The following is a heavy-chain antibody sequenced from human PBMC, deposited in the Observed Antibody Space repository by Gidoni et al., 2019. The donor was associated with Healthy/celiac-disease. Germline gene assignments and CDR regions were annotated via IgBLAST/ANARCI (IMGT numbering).Heavy chain of an antibody. CDR3: ARVVADWDDAFDI. D-gene: IGHD2-21*01. Sequence: QVQLQQWGAGLLKPSETLSLTCAVYGGSFSGYYWSWIRQPPGKGLEWIGEINHSGSTNYNPSLKSRVTISVDTSKNQFSLKLSSLTAADTAVYYCARVVADWDDAFDIWGQGTMVTVSS. CDR1: GGSFSGYY. CDR2: INHSGST. J-gene: IGHJ3*02. V-gene: IGHV4-34*01.